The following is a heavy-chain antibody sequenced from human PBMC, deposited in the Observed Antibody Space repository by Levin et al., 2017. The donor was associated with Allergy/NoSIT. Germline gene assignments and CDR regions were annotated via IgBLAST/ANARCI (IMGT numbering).Heavy chain of an antibody. V-gene: IGHV3-23*01. CDR3: AKGSCSSTSCYDFDY. CDR1: GFTFSSYA. D-gene: IGHD2-2*01. CDR2: ISGSGGST. Sequence: GESLKISCAASGFTFSSYAMSWVRQAPGKGLEWVSAISGSGGSTYYADSVKGRFTISRDNSKNTLYLQMNSLRAEDTAVYYCAKGSCSSTSCYDFDYWGQGTLVTVSS. J-gene: IGHJ4*02.